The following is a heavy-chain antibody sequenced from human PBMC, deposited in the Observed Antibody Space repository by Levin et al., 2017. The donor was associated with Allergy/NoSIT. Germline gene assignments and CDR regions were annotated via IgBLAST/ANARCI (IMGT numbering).Heavy chain of an antibody. Sequence: QPGESLKISCAASGFTFSSYAMSWVRQAPGKGLEWVSAISGSGGSTYYADSVKGRFTISRDNSKNTLYLQMNSLRAEDTAVYYCAKDWAPLGYCSGGSCVDWFDPWGQGTLVTVSS. J-gene: IGHJ5*02. D-gene: IGHD2-15*01. CDR2: ISGSGGST. CDR1: GFTFSSYA. V-gene: IGHV3-23*01. CDR3: AKDWAPLGYCSGGSCVDWFDP.